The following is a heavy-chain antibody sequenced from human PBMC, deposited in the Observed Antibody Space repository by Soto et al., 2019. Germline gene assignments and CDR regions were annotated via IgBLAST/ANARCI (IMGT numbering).Heavy chain of an antibody. CDR2: IYYSGST. Sequence: SETLSLTCTVSGGSISSSSYYWGWIRQPPGKGLEWIGSIYYSGSTYYNPSLKSRVTISVDTSKNQFSLKLSSVTAADTAVYYCASQTTAHYYYGKDVWGQGTTVTVSS. J-gene: IGHJ6*02. V-gene: IGHV4-39*01. CDR1: GGSISSSSYY. CDR3: ASQTTAHYYYGKDV.